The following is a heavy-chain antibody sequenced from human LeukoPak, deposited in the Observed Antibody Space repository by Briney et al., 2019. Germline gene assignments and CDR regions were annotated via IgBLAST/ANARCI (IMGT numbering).Heavy chain of an antibody. J-gene: IGHJ3*02. D-gene: IGHD2-15*01. V-gene: IGHV1-18*01. CDR3: ARGALEMVTVVVVADGAFDI. Sequence: AAVKVSCKASGYTFTSYGISWVRQAPGQGLEGMGWISAYNGNTNYAQKLHGRVTMTTDTSTSTAYMELRSLRSADTAVYYCARGALEMVTVVVVADGAFDIWGQGTMVTVSS. CDR1: GYTFTSYG. CDR2: ISAYNGNT.